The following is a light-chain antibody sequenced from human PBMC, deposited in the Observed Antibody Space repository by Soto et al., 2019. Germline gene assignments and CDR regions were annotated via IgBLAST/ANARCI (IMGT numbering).Light chain of an antibody. CDR2: SNN. Sequence: QLVLTQPPSASGTPGQRVTISCSGSSSNIGSNTVNWYQQLPGTAPKLLIYSNNQRPSWVPDRFSGSKSGTSASLAISGLQSEDEADYYCAAWDDSLNGVVFGGGTKVTVL. J-gene: IGLJ2*01. V-gene: IGLV1-44*01. CDR1: SSNIGSNT. CDR3: AAWDDSLNGVV.